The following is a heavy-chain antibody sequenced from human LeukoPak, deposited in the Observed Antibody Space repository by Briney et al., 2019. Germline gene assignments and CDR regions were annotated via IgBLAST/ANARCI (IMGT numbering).Heavy chain of an antibody. V-gene: IGHV3-30*04. Sequence: GGSLRLSCAASGFTFSSYAMHWVRQAPGKGLEWVAVISYDGSNQYYADSVKGRLTISRDNSKNTLYLQMNSLRPEDAAVYYCARAGIEAGTHFAYWGQGTLVTVSS. J-gene: IGHJ4*02. CDR1: GFTFSSYA. D-gene: IGHD1-1*01. CDR2: ISYDGSNQ. CDR3: ARAGIEAGTHFAY.